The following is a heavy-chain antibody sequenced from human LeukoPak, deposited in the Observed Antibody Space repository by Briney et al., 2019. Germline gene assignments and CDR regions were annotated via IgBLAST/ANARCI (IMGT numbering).Heavy chain of an antibody. Sequence: PSETLSLTCTVSGGSISSHYWSWIRQPAGKGLEWIGRIYTSGSTNYNPSLKSRVTMSVDTSKNQFSLKLSSVTAADTAVYYCARSHNWNYFPSLFYFDYWGQGTLVTVSS. J-gene: IGHJ4*02. CDR2: IYTSGST. CDR3: ARSHNWNYFPSLFYFDY. D-gene: IGHD1-7*01. V-gene: IGHV4-4*07. CDR1: GGSISSHY.